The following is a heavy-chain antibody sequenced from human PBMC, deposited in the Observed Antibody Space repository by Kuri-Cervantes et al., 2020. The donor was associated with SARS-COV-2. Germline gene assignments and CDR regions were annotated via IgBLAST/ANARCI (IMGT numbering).Heavy chain of an antibody. D-gene: IGHD3-10*01. CDR1: GFTFSSYS. CDR2: ISSSSSTI. CDR3: ARIMFMVRGRPGGQDV. J-gene: IGHJ6*04. V-gene: IGHV3-48*01. Sequence: GESLKISCAASGFTFSSYSMNWVRQAPGKGLEWVSYISSSSSTICYADSVKGRFTISRDNAKNSLYLQMNSLRAEDTAVYYCARIMFMVRGRPGGQDVWGKGTTVTVSS.